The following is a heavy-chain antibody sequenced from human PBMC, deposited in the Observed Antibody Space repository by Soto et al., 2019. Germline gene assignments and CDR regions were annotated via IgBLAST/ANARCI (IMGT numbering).Heavy chain of an antibody. V-gene: IGHV3-30*18. Sequence: GGSLRLSCAASGFTFSSYGMHWVRQAPGKGLEWVAVISYDGSNKYYADSVKGRFTISRDNSKNTLYLQMNSLRAEDTAVYYCANMGNLDVWGKGTTLTVSS. CDR1: GFTFSSYG. J-gene: IGHJ6*04. CDR2: ISYDGSNK. CDR3: ANMGNLDV. D-gene: IGHD3-10*01.